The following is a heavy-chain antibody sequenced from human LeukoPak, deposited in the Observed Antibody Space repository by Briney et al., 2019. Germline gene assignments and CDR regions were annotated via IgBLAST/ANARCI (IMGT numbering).Heavy chain of an antibody. J-gene: IGHJ4*02. V-gene: IGHV3-23*01. Sequence: PGGSLRLSCAASGFTFSSYGMSWVRQAPGKGLEWVSVIGDSGGITYYADSVKGRFIISRDNAKDSLYLQMNSLRVEDTAVYYCLRGDRRDYWGQGTLVTVSS. CDR3: LRGDRRDY. CDR1: GFTFSSYG. CDR2: IGDSGGIT.